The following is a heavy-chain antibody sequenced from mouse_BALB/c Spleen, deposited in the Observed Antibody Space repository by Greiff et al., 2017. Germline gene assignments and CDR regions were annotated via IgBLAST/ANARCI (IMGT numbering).Heavy chain of an antibody. Sequence: VKVVESGPGLVAPSQSLSITCTVSGFSLTSYGVHWVRQPPGKGLEWLGVIWAGGSTNYNSALMSRLSISKDNSKSQVFLKMNSLQTDDTAMYYCARGYYGNYEWYFDVWGAGTTVTVSS. CDR3: ARGYYGNYEWYFDV. J-gene: IGHJ1*01. D-gene: IGHD2-1*01. CDR2: IWAGGST. CDR1: GFSLTSYG. V-gene: IGHV2-9*02.